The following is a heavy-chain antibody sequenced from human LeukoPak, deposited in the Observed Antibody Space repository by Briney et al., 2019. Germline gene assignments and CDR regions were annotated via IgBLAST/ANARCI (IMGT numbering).Heavy chain of an antibody. CDR1: GGSISSYY. CDR3: ARRARATAGGDYFDY. D-gene: IGHD6-13*01. V-gene: IGHV4-59*08. CDR2: IYFSGNT. Sequence: SETLSLTCTVSGGSISSYYWSWIRQPPGKGLEWVGYIYFSGNTNYNPSLKSRVTISLDTSRNQFSLKLSSVTAADTAVYYCARRARATAGGDYFDYWGQGTLVTVSS. J-gene: IGHJ4*02.